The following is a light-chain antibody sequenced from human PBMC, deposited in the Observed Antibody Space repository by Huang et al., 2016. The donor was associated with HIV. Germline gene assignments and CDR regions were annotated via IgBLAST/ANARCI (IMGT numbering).Light chain of an antibody. CDR1: QSVTRHY. Sequence: EIVLTQSPDTLSLSPGARATVPCRASQSVTRHYLAWYQQRPGQAPKLLIYGASTRATGIPDRFSGSGSGTDFTLTISRLAPEDFAVYYCQQFGSSPPYSFGQGTKLEIK. J-gene: IGKJ2*03. CDR3: QQFGSSPPYS. V-gene: IGKV3-20*01. CDR2: GAS.